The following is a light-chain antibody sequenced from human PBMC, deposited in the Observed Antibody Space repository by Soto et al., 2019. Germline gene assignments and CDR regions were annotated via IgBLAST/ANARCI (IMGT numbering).Light chain of an antibody. CDR2: DNR. CDR3: QVWDTSSDHPV. J-gene: IGLJ2*01. CDR1: NIGIKD. Sequence: SYELTQPPSVSVAPGQTASISCGGNNIGIKDVYWYQQQPGQAPVLVIYDNRDRPSGIPERFSGSNSGNTATLTISRVEAGDEAVYYCQVWDTSSDHPVFGGGTKLTVL. V-gene: IGLV3-21*01.